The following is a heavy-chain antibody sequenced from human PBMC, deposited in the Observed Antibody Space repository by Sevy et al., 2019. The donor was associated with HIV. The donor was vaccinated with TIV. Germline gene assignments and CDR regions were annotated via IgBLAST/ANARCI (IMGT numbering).Heavy chain of an antibody. CDR1: GGSISSYY. Sequence: SETLSLTCTVSGGSISSYYWSWIRQPPGKGLEWIGYIYYSGSTNYNPSLKSRVTISVDTSKNQFSLKLSSVTAADTAVYYCARDRRSSSSQYYCYYYYMDVWGKGTTVTVSS. CDR3: ARDRRSSSSQYYCYYYYMDV. V-gene: IGHV4-59*01. D-gene: IGHD6-6*01. J-gene: IGHJ6*03. CDR2: IYYSGST.